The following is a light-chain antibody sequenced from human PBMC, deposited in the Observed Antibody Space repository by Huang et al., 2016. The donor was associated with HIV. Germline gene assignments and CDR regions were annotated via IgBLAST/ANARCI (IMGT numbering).Light chain of an antibody. CDR2: DAS. CDR1: QSVSSY. V-gene: IGKV3-11*01. J-gene: IGKJ4*01. CDR3: QQRSNWRIT. Sequence: EIVLTRSPATLSLSPGERATLSCRASQSVSSYLAWYQQKPGQAPRLLIYDASSRATGIPARFSGSGSGTDFTHTISSLEPEDFAVYYCQQRSNWRITFGGGTKVEIK.